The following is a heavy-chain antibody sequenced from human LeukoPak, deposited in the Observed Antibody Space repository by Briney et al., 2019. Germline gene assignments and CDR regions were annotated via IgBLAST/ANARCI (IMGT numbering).Heavy chain of an antibody. D-gene: IGHD3-16*01. V-gene: IGHV1-8*01. CDR3: ARSSTWSGGVDY. Sequence: ASVTVSCKASGYSFTSYDINWVRQTTAQGLEDMGWMNPNSGNTGYAQKFQGRVTMTRNTPIRTPYLELRSLRPEDTAVYYCARSSTWSGGVDYWGQGALVTVSS. J-gene: IGHJ4*02. CDR2: MNPNSGNT. CDR1: GYSFTSYD.